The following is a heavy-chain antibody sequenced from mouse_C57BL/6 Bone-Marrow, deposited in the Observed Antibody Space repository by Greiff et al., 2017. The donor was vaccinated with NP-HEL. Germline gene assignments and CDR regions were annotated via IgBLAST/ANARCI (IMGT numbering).Heavy chain of an antibody. V-gene: IGHV3-8*01. Sequence: EVKLQESGPGLAKPSQTLSLTCSVTGYSITSDYWNWIRKFPGNKLEYMGYISYSGSTYYNPSLKSRISITRDTSKNQYYLQLNSVTTEDTATYYCARAIALLYGYGGAMDYWGQGTSVTVSS. CDR1: GYSITSDY. D-gene: IGHD2-2*01. CDR2: ISYSGST. J-gene: IGHJ4*01. CDR3: ARAIALLYGYGGAMDY.